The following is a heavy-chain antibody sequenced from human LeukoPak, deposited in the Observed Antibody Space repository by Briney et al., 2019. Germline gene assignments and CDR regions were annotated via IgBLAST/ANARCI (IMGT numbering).Heavy chain of an antibody. J-gene: IGHJ4*02. CDR1: GFTFKKYV. V-gene: IGHV3-64*04. Sequence: GGSRTLSCSASGFTFKKYVLHWVRQAPGKGLGYTSAISGKGDRAYYADSVKGRFTISRDNSKNTVYLQMHSLRAEDTAVYYCAREISRFGIWGQGTLVTVSS. D-gene: IGHD3-16*01. CDR2: ISGKGDRA. CDR3: AREISRFGI.